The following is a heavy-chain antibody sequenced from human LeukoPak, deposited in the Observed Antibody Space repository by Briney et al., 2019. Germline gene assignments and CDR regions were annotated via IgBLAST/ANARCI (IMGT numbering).Heavy chain of an antibody. CDR1: GFTFSDSA. D-gene: IGHD6-6*01. J-gene: IGHJ4*02. V-gene: IGHV3-49*04. CDR3: ARDDRPSGHDFDY. Sequence: PGGSPRLSCAVSGFTFSDSAIHWVRHAPGRGLEWVGFIRSKADGGTTEYAASVKGRFTISRDDSKNVAYLQINNLRAEDTALYYCARDDRPSGHDFDYWGQGTLVTVSS. CDR2: IRSKADGGTT.